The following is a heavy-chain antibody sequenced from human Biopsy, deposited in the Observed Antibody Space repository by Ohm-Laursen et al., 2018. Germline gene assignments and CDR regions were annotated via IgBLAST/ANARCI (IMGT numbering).Heavy chain of an antibody. D-gene: IGHD3-3*01. CDR2: INPMFGTA. CDR1: GATFSNYA. V-gene: IGHV1-69*06. CDR3: ARSFGVVINFEHNWFDP. Sequence: SSVKVSCKASGATFSNYAINWLRQAPGQGLEWMGGINPMFGTAKYAQRFQGRVTVTADKSTSTADMELSSLRSDDTAVYYCARSFGVVINFEHNWFDPWGQGTLVTVSS. J-gene: IGHJ5*02.